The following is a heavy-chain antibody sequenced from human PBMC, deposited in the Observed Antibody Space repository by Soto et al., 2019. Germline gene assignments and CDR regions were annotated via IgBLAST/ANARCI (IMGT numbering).Heavy chain of an antibody. CDR1: GGSFSGYY. CDR2: INHSGST. J-gene: IGHJ4*02. D-gene: IGHD6-19*01. V-gene: IGHV4-34*01. CDR3: ARGYSSGWYAY. Sequence: QVQLQQWGAVVLKPSETLSLTCAVYGGSFSGYYWGWIRQPPGKGPEWIGEINHSGSTNSNPPLKRRVTISVDTSKDHFSLQLSSVPAADTAVYYCARGYSSGWYAYWRQGTLVTVS.